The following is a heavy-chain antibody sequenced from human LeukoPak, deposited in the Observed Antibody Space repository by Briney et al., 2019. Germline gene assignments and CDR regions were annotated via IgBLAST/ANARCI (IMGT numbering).Heavy chain of an antibody. CDR2: INPNSGGT. CDR3: ARGSDYYYYGMDV. V-gene: IGHV1-2*02. CDR1: GYTFTGYY. Sequence: ASVKVSCEASGYTFTGYYMHWVRQAPGQGLEWMGWINPNSGGTNYAQKFQGRVTMTRDTSISTAYMELSRLRSDDTAVYYCARGSDYYYYGMDVWGQGTTVTVSS. J-gene: IGHJ6*02.